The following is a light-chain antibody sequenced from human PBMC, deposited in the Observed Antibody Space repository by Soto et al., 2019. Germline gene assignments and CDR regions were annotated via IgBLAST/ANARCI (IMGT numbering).Light chain of an antibody. Sequence: EIVLTQSPATLSLSPEERATLSCRASQSVSSYLGWYQQKPGQAPRLLIYDASNRATGIPARFSGSGSGTDFTLTISSLEPEDFAVYYCQQRSNWPRTFGLGTKVDIK. CDR1: QSVSSY. CDR2: DAS. CDR3: QQRSNWPRT. J-gene: IGKJ1*01. V-gene: IGKV3-11*01.